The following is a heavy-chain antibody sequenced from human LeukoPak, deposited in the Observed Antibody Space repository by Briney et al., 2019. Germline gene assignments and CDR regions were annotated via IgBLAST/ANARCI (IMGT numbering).Heavy chain of an antibody. CDR3: AKDAIYWFRGTDNWFDP. J-gene: IGHJ5*02. D-gene: IGHD3-10*01. V-gene: IGHV3-23*01. CDR1: GFTFATYA. Sequence: PGGSLRLSCAASGFTFATYAMSWVRQAPGKGLEWVSATTGSGATTYYADSVKGRFTISRDNSKNTLYLQMNSLRAEDTAVYYCAKDAIYWFRGTDNWFDPWGQGTLVTVSS. CDR2: TTGSGATT.